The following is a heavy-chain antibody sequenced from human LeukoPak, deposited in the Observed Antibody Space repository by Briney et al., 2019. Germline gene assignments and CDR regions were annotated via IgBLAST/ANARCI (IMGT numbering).Heavy chain of an antibody. V-gene: IGHV3-23*01. J-gene: IGHJ4*02. CDR3: AKDRGYDSSGLDY. CDR2: VSGSGGST. D-gene: IGHD3-22*01. Sequence: PGGSLRLSCAASGFTFSNYAMSWVRQAPGKGLEWVSTVSGSGGSTYYADSVKGRFTISRDNSKNTLYLQMNSLRAEDTAVYYCAKDRGYDSSGLDYWGQGTLVTVSS. CDR1: GFTFSNYA.